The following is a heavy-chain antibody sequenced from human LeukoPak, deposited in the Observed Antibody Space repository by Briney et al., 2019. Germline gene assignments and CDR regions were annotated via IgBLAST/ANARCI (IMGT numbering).Heavy chain of an antibody. CDR3: ARAWLRLNPYFDY. CDR2: IIPIFGTA. J-gene: IGHJ4*02. D-gene: IGHD5-12*01. Sequence: ASVKVSCKASGGTFSSYAISWVRQAPGQGLEWMGGIIPIFGTANYAQKFQGRVTMTRDTSISTSYMELSRLRSDDTAVYYCARAWLRLNPYFDYWGQGTLVTVSS. V-gene: IGHV1-69*05. CDR1: GGTFSSYA.